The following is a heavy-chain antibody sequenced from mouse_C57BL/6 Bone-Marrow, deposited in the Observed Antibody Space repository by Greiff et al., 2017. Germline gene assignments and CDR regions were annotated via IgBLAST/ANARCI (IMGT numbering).Heavy chain of an antibody. J-gene: IGHJ4*01. V-gene: IGHV3-6*01. D-gene: IGHD1-1*01. CDR2: ISYDGSN. CDR1: GSSITSGYY. Sequence: DVKLQESGPGLVKPSQSLSLTCSVTGSSITSGYYWNWIRQFPGNKLEWMGYISYDGSNNYNPSLQNRISITRDTSKNQFFLKVNSGTTEDTATYYCARMVYYYGSSYVDYAMDYWGQGTSGTGSS. CDR3: ARMVYYYGSSYVDYAMDY.